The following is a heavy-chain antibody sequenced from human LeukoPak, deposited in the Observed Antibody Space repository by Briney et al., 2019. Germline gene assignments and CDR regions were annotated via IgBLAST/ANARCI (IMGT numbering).Heavy chain of an antibody. CDR3: AISSGSYYGY. CDR1: GFTFSTHA. Sequence: PGGSLRLSCAASGFTFSTHAMSWVRQAPGKGLEWVSTIRGSGGSTDYADSVKGRFTISRDNSKNTLYLQMNSLRAEDTAVYYCAISSGSYYGYWGQGTLVTASS. J-gene: IGHJ4*02. V-gene: IGHV3-23*01. CDR2: IRGSGGST. D-gene: IGHD1-26*01.